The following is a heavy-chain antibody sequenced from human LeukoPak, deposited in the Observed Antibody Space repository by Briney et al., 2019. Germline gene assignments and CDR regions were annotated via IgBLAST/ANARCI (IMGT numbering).Heavy chain of an antibody. V-gene: IGHV3-23*01. CDR1: GFTVSINH. CDR2: ISYSGGNT. J-gene: IGHJ5*02. CDR3: AKGRGLDP. Sequence: GGSLRLSCAVSGFTVSINHMAWVRQAPGKGLEWVSGISYSGGNTYYADSVKGRFTISRGNSKNTLYLQMNSLRAEDTAVFYCAKGRGLDPWGQGTLVTVSS.